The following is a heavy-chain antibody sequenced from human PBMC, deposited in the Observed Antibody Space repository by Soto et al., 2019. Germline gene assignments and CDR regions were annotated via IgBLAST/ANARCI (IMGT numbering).Heavy chain of an antibody. J-gene: IGHJ4*02. CDR2: ISGSGGST. CDR3: AKEGYYDSSAYYFPIFDS. CDR1: GFTFSSYA. V-gene: IGHV3-23*01. Sequence: GGSLRLSCAASGFTFSSYAMSWVRQAPGKGLEWVSAISGSGGSTYYADSVKGRFTISRDNSKNTLYLQMNSLRAEDTAVYYCAKEGYYDSSAYYFPIFDSWGQGTLVTVSA. D-gene: IGHD3-22*01.